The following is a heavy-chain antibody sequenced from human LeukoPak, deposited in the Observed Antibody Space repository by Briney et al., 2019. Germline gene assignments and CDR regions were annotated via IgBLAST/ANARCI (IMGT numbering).Heavy chain of an antibody. D-gene: IGHD3-3*01. CDR2: IKQDGSEK. CDR1: GFTFSSYW. Sequence: PGGSLRLSCAASGFTFSSYWVSWVRQAPGKGLEGVANIKQDGSEKYYVDSVKGRFTISRDNAKNSLYLQMNSLRAEDTAVYYCARGLYDFWSGYGAYYFDYWGQGTLVTVSS. CDR3: ARGLYDFWSGYGAYYFDY. V-gene: IGHV3-7*01. J-gene: IGHJ4*02.